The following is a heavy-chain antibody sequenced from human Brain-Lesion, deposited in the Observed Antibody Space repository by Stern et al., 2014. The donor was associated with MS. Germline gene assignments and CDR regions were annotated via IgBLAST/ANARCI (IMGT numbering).Heavy chain of an antibody. CDR3: AKWPHHIAVAGTRYFQH. J-gene: IGHJ1*01. D-gene: IGHD6-19*01. CDR2: PSGRGGPT. CDR1: GFSFSTYA. V-gene: IGHV3-23*04. Sequence: EVQLVESGGGLVQPGGSLRLSCAASGFSFSTYAMSWVRQTPGKGLQWVSVPSGRGGPTYYADSVKGRFTISRDNSKNTLYLQMDSLRADDTAVYYCAKWPHHIAVAGTRYFQHWGQGTLVTVSS.